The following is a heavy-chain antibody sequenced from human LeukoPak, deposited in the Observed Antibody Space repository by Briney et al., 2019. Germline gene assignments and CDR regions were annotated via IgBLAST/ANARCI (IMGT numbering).Heavy chain of an antibody. J-gene: IGHJ4*02. Sequence: GGSLRLSCAASGFIFSNYVMSWVRQAPGKGLEWVSSIGGTTGTTYYADSVKGRVTISRDNSRNTLFLQMNSLRDEDTAIYYCAKVSVVGASAGHFDYWGQGTLVAVSS. D-gene: IGHD1-26*01. V-gene: IGHV3-23*01. CDR1: GFIFSNYV. CDR2: IGGTTGTT. CDR3: AKVSVVGASAGHFDY.